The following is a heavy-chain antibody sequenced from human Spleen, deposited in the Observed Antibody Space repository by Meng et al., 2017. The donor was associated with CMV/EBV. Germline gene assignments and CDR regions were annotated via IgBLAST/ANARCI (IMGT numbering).Heavy chain of an antibody. D-gene: IGHD6-13*01. CDR3: VRAAAAGTVDY. CDR2: IYYSGTT. Sequence: SETLSLTCTVSGGSISRSNYYWGWIRQPPGRGLEWIGSIYYSGTTYYNPSLKSRVTMSVDTSKNQFSLKLSSVTAADTAVYYCVRAAAAGTVDYWGQGTLVTVSS. V-gene: IGHV4-39*07. J-gene: IGHJ4*02. CDR1: GGSISRSNYY.